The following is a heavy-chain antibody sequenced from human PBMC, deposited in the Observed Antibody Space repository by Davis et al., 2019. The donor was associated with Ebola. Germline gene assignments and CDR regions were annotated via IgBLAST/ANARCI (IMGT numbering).Heavy chain of an antibody. D-gene: IGHD1-20*01. CDR2: INPSGGST. J-gene: IGHJ4*02. CDR3: ARGGITGTDRIKAFADGNY. CDR1: GYTFTSYY. V-gene: IGHV1-46*01. Sequence: ASVKVSCKASGYTFTSYYMHWVRQAPGQGLEWMGIINPSGGSTSYAQKFQGRVTMTRDTSTSTVYMELSSLRSEDTAVYYCARGGITGTDRIKAFADGNYWGQGTLVTVSS.